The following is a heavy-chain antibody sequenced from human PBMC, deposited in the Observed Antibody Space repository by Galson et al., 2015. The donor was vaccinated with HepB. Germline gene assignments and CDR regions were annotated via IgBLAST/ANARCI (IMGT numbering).Heavy chain of an antibody. D-gene: IGHD3-3*01. Sequence: SLRLSCAASGFTFSNAWMNWVRQAPGKGLEWVGRIKSKTDGGTTDYAAPVKGRFTISRDDSKNTLYLQMNSLKTEDTAVYYCTTDHGLHHVSYYDFWSGYYFSGYFDYWGQGTLVTVSS. CDR3: TTDHGLHHVSYYDFWSGYYFSGYFDY. V-gene: IGHV3-15*07. CDR1: GFTFSNAW. J-gene: IGHJ4*02. CDR2: IKSKTDGGTT.